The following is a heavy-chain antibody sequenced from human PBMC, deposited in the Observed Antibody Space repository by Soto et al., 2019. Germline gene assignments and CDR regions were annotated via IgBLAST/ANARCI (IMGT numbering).Heavy chain of an antibody. CDR3: ARDPLRYYYDSSGYPTFGY. CDR1: GFTLSSYE. CDR2: ISSSGSTI. Sequence: PGGSLRLSCAASGFTLSSYEMNWVRQAPGKGLEWVSYISSSGSTIYYADSVKGRFTISRDSAKNSLYLQMNSLRAEDTAVYYCARDPLRYYYDSSGYPTFGYWGQGTLVTVSS. D-gene: IGHD3-22*01. J-gene: IGHJ4*02. V-gene: IGHV3-48*03.